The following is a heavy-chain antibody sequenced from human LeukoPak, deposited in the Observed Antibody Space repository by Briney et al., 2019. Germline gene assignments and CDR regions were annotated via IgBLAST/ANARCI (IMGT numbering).Heavy chain of an antibody. CDR1: GGSFGGYY. D-gene: IGHD3-10*01. V-gene: IGHV4-34*01. Sequence: SETLSLTCAVYGGSFGGYYWSWIRQPPEKGLEWIGEINHSGSTNYNPSLKSRVTISVDTSKNQFSLKLSSVTAADTAVYYCAGGVHYYGSGSYSENWFDPWGQGTLVTVSS. CDR2: INHSGST. J-gene: IGHJ5*02. CDR3: AGGVHYYGSGSYSENWFDP.